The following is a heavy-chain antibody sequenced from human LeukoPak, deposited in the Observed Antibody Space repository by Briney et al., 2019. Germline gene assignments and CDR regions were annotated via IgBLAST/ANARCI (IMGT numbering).Heavy chain of an antibody. CDR3: TRGYAGIDC. D-gene: IGHD5-12*01. V-gene: IGHV3-74*01. Sequence: PGGSLRLSCAASGFTFSSYGMHWVRQAPGKGLVWVARINTDGSSTIYADSVKGRFTISRDSAKDTLYLQMNRLRAEDTAVYYCTRGYAGIDCWGQGTLVTDSS. CDR2: INTDGSST. J-gene: IGHJ4*02. CDR1: GFTFSSYG.